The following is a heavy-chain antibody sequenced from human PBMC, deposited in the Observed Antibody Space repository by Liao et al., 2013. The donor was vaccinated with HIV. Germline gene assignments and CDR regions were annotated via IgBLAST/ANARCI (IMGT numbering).Heavy chain of an antibody. Sequence: QVQLQESGPGLVKPSETLSLTCTVSGGSISSYYWGWIRQPPGKGLEWIGSIYYSGSTYYNPSLKSRVTISVDTSKNQFSLKLSSVTAADTAVYYCARLTKDRLFDYWGQGTLVTVSS. CDR1: GGSISSYY. CDR2: IYYSGST. D-gene: IGHD3-10*01. V-gene: IGHV4-39*07. CDR3: ARLTKDRLFDY. J-gene: IGHJ4*02.